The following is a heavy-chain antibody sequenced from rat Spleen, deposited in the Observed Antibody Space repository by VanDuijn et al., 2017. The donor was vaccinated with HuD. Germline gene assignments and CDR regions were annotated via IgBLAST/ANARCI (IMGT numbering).Heavy chain of an antibody. CDR2: IWGDGST. CDR3: TTTTVGDYFDY. V-gene: IGHV2-1*01. CDR1: GFSLTSNS. Sequence: QVQLKESGPGLVQPSQTLSLTCTVSGFSLTSNSVHWVRQPPGKGLEWMGGIWGDGSTDYNSALKSRLSISRDTSKSQVFLKMNSLQTDDTAMYFCTTTTVGDYFDYWGQGVMVTVSS. J-gene: IGHJ2*01. D-gene: IGHD1-1*01.